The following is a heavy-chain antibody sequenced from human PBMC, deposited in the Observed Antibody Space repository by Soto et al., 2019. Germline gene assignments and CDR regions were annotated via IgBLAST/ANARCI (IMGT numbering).Heavy chain of an antibody. CDR2: ISGSGGST. D-gene: IGHD3-22*01. J-gene: IGHJ4*02. V-gene: IGHV3-23*01. CDR1: GFTFSSYA. Sequence: EVQLLESGGGLVQPGGSLRLSCAASGFTFSSYAMSWVRQDPGKGLEWVSAISGSGGSTYYADSVKGRFTISRDNSKNTLYLQMNSLRAEDTAVYYCAKGFHYYDSSGYYYRGIDYWGQGTLVTVSS. CDR3: AKGFHYYDSSGYYYRGIDY.